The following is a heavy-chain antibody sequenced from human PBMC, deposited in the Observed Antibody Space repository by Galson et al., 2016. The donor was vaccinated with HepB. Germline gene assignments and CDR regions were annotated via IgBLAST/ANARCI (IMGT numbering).Heavy chain of an antibody. V-gene: IGHV4-59*01. D-gene: IGHD2-21*01. Sequence: LSLTCTVYGGSISNYCWSWIRQPPGRGLEWIGFIYSSGSPSYNPSLQSRVTISLDTSKKQFSLSLGSVTGADTAVYYCARDHSAAFDIWGPGTMVTVSS. J-gene: IGHJ3*02. CDR2: IYSSGSP. CDR3: ARDHSAAFDI. CDR1: GGSISNYC.